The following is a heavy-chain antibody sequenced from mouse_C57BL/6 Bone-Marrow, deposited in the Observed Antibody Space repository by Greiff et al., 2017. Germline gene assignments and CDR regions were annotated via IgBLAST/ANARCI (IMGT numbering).Heavy chain of an antibody. D-gene: IGHD2-1*01. Sequence: VQLQESGPGLVQPSQSLSITCTVSGFSLTSYGVHWVRQSPGKGLEWLGVIWRGGSTDYNAAFMSRLSITKDNSKSQVFFKMNSLQADDTAIYYCAKNPFYYAPKAGSYAMDYWGQGTSVTVSS. CDR3: AKNPFYYAPKAGSYAMDY. J-gene: IGHJ4*01. V-gene: IGHV2-5*01. CDR2: IWRGGST. CDR1: GFSLTSYG.